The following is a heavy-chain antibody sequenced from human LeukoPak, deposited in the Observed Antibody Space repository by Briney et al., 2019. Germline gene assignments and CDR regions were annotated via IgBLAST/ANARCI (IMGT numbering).Heavy chain of an antibody. V-gene: IGHV3-23*01. CDR3: AKDGDRSFWYPLDY. CDR1: GFTFRNYA. J-gene: IGHJ4*02. CDR2: ISGSGGNT. Sequence: GGSLRLSCAASGFTFRNYAMNWVRQAPGKGLEWVSGISGSGGNTFYADSVKGRFTISRDNSKNTVSLQMNSLRAEDTAVYYCAKDGDRSFWYPLDYWGQGSLVTVSS. D-gene: IGHD6-13*01.